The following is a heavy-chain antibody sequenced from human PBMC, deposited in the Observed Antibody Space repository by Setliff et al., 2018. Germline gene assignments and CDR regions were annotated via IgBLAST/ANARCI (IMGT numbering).Heavy chain of an antibody. CDR1: GGSISSGNYY. Sequence: PSETLSLTCTVSGGSISSGNYYWSWIRQPAGKGLEWIGHIQTSGTTNYNPSLKSRVTISVDTSKNQFSLKLSAVTAADTAVYYCARWPQTRGLDYYYYYYMDVWGKGTTVTVSS. CDR3: ARWPQTRGLDYYYYYYMDV. CDR2: IQTSGTT. D-gene: IGHD3-16*01. V-gene: IGHV4-61*09. J-gene: IGHJ6*03.